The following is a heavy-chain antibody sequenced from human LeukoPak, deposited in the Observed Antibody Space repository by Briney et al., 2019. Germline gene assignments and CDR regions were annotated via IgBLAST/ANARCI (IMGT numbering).Heavy chain of an antibody. CDR1: GGSISSYY. Sequence: SETLSLTCTVSGGSISSYYWSWIRQPPGKGLEWIGYIYYSGSTNYNPSLKSRVTISVDTSKNQFSLQLNSVTPEDTAVYYCARGKGGMIDNWGQGILVTVSS. D-gene: IGHD1-26*01. V-gene: IGHV4-59*12. CDR2: IYYSGST. J-gene: IGHJ4*02. CDR3: ARGKGGMIDN.